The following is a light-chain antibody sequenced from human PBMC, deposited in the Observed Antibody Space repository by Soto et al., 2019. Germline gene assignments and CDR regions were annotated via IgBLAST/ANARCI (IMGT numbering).Light chain of an antibody. V-gene: IGLV1-40*01. CDR1: SSNIGAGYD. CDR3: QSYDSSPSGSRV. J-gene: IGLJ2*01. CDR2: ANS. Sequence: QSVLTQPPSVSGAPGQRVTISCTGSSSNIGAGYDVHWYQQLPGRSPKLLIYANSNRPSGVPDRFSGSKSGTSASLAITGLQAEDEADYYCQSYDSSPSGSRVFGGGTKPTVL.